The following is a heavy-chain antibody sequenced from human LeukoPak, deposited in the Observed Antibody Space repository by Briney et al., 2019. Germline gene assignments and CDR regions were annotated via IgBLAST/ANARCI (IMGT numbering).Heavy chain of an antibody. D-gene: IGHD2-2*01. Sequence: GGSLRLSCAASGFTFNNYGMHWVRQAPGKGPEWVAVISYDGRNKHYPDSVKGRFTISRDISTDTLWLQMDSLRTEDTAVYYCAKGPLRGTAAAIDYWGQGTLVTVSS. CDR3: AKGPLRGTAAAIDY. J-gene: IGHJ4*02. CDR1: GFTFNNYG. CDR2: ISYDGRNK. V-gene: IGHV3-30*18.